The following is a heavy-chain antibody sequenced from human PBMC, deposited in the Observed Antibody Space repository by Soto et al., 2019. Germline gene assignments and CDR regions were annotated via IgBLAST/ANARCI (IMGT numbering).Heavy chain of an antibody. CDR1: XFTFSTYG. D-gene: IGHD3-22*01. J-gene: IGHJ4*02. V-gene: IGHV3-23*01. Sequence: EVQLLESGGGLVQPGGSLRLSCTASXFTFSTYGMSWVRQAPGKGLEWVSSLSGDGTTTYYIDSVKGRFTISRDNSRNTLSLQMNSLRTEDTAIYYCAKDISFDTSAYNYWGQGILVAVSS. CDR3: AKDISFDTSAYNY. CDR2: LSGDGTTT.